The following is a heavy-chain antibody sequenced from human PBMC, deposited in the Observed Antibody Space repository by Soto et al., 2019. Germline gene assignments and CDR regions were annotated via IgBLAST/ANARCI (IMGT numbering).Heavy chain of an antibody. CDR2: IYWNDDK. CDR1: GFSLSTSGVG. V-gene: IGHV2-5*01. Sequence: QITLKESGPTLVKPTQTLTLTCTFSGFSLSTSGVGVGWIRQPPGKALEWLALIYWNDDKRYSPSLKSRLTITKDPSKSQVVLTMTNMDPVDTATYYCAHTTGAGTLRTLESWGQGTLVTVSS. J-gene: IGHJ4*02. D-gene: IGHD6-19*01. CDR3: AHTTGAGTLRTLES.